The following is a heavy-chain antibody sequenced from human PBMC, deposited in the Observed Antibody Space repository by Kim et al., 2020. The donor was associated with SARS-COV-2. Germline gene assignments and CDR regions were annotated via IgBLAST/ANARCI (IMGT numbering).Heavy chain of an antibody. J-gene: IGHJ6*03. CDR3: ARDRGYCSGGSCYFRYYYYYMDV. V-gene: IGHV1-18*01. CDR1: GYTFTSYG. Sequence: ASVKVSCKASGYTFTSYGISWVRQAPGQGLEWMGWISAYNGNTNYAQKLQGRVTMTTDTSTSTAYMELRSLRSDDTAVYYCARDRGYCSGGSCYFRYYYYYMDVWGKGTTVTVSS. CDR2: ISAYNGNT. D-gene: IGHD2-15*01.